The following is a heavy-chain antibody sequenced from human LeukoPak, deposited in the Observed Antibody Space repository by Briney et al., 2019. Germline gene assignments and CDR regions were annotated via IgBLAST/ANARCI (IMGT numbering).Heavy chain of an antibody. Sequence: GGSLRLSCAGSGFTFSRNWMSWVRQAPGKRLEWVANIKQDGTEKYYLDSVKGRFIISRDNAKNSLYLQMNSLRVEDTAVYYCARDSDYSDYDWGQGTLVTVSS. D-gene: IGHD4-11*01. CDR1: GFTFSRNW. J-gene: IGHJ4*02. CDR3: ARDSDYSDYD. V-gene: IGHV3-7*01. CDR2: IKQDGTEK.